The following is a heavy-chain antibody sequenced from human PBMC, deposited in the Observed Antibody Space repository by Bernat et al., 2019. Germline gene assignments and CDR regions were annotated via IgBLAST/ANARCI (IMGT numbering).Heavy chain of an antibody. CDR3: AREEGVIGKWNYPFFAY. J-gene: IGHJ4*02. V-gene: IGHV1-3*04. CDR1: KYTFTSYT. D-gene: IGHD1-7*01. CDR2: INTGNGHT. Sequence: QVQLVQSGAEVKKPGASVQVSCKASKYTFTSYTIHWVRQVPGQRLEWMGWINTGNGHTQYSQKFQGRVTITRGTSASTAYMELNSLTSEDTAVYYCAREEGVIGKWNYPFFAYWGQGALVIVSS.